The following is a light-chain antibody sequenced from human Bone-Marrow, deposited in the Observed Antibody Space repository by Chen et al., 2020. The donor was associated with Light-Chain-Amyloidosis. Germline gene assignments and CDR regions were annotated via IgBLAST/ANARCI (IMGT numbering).Light chain of an antibody. CDR2: AVS. CDR1: SGDVGTYNY. J-gene: IGLJ1*01. V-gene: IGLV2-14*01. Sequence: QSALTQPASVSGSPGQSITISCTGTSGDVGTYNYVSWYQQHPGQAPKVMIYAVSNRPSGVSNRFSGAKSGNTASLTISGRQGEDEADYYGSSVTSNSSYVFGPGTKVTVL. CDR3: SSVTSNSSYV.